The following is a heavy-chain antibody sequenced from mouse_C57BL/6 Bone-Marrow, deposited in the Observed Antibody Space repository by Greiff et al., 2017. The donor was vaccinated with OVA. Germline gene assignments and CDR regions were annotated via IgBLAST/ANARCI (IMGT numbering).Heavy chain of an antibody. CDR1: GYTFTGYW. D-gene: IGHD4-1*02. CDR3: ARSSTGTGFDY. V-gene: IGHV1-9*01. Sequence: QVQLKESGAELMKPGASVKLSCKATGYTFTGYWIEWVKQRPGHGLEWIGEILPGSGSTKYNEKFKSKATLTVDKPSSTAYMQLSSLTSEDSAVYYCARSSTGTGFDYWGQGTTLTVSS. CDR2: ILPGSGST. J-gene: IGHJ2*01.